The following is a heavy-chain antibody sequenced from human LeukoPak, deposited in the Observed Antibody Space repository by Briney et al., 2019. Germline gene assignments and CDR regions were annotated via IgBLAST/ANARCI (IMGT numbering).Heavy chain of an antibody. CDR3: VREGEGVSDAFDV. CDR1: GFTFSSYE. CDR2: ISSSGSTI. D-gene: IGHD3-3*01. J-gene: IGHJ3*01. V-gene: IGHV3-48*03. Sequence: PGGSLRLSCAASGFTFSSYEMHWVRQAPGKGLEWVSYISSSGSTIYYADSVKGRFTISRDNAKNSLYLQLNSLRAEDTALYYCVREGEGVSDAFDVWGQGTLVSVSS.